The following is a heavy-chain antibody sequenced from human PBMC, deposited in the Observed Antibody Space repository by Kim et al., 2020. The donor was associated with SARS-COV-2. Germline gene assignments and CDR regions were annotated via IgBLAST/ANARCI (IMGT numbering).Heavy chain of an antibody. CDR2: ISRDGTTI. CDR1: GFTFDDYA. CDR3: AKKQGREDPHDY. D-gene: IGHD1-26*01. J-gene: IGHJ4*01. Sequence: GGSLRLSCAASGFTFDDYAMHWVRQTPGKGLEWVSVISRDGTTIFYADSVKGRFTISRDNAKNSLYLQMNSLRPEDTALYYCAKKQGREDPHDY. V-gene: IGHV3-9*01.